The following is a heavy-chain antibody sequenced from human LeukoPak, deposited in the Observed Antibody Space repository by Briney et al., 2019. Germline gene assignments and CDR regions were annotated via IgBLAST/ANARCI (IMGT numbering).Heavy chain of an antibody. CDR2: IYSGGST. CDR3: ARDHSGGATYYFDY. D-gene: IGHD1-26*01. CDR1: GFTVSSNY. Sequence: GGSLRLSCAASGFTVSSNYMSWVRQAPGKGLEWVSVIYSGGSTYYADSVKGRFTISRDNSKNTLYLQMNSLGAEDTAVYYCARDHSGGATYYFDYWGQGTLVTVSS. V-gene: IGHV3-66*02. J-gene: IGHJ4*02.